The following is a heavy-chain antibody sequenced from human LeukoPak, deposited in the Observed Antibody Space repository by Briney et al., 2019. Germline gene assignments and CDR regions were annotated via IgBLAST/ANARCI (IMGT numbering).Heavy chain of an antibody. D-gene: IGHD2-2*02. CDR3: ARVTGGRYCSTTSCYMRGWFDP. V-gene: IGHV1-24*01. CDR2: FDPEDGET. CDR1: GYTLTELS. J-gene: IGHJ5*02. Sequence: ASVKVSCKVSGYTLTELSMHWVRQAPGKGLEWMGGFDPEDGETIYAQKFQGRVTITADESTRTAYMELGSLRSEDTAVYYCARVTGGRYCSTTSCYMRGWFDPWGQGTLVTVSS.